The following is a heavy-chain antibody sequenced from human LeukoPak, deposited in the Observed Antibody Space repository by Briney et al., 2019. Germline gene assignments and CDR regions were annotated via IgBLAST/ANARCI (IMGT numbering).Heavy chain of an antibody. J-gene: IGHJ4*02. CDR1: GFSFGTYT. Sequence: GGSLRLSCAACGFSFGTYTMTWVRQAPGKGLECVATISGSGGNTYYTDSVQGRFTISRDNSMHTLFLQMSSLRVEDTALYYCTKGGVVSAFGYWGQGVLVTVSS. V-gene: IGHV3-23*01. CDR2: ISGSGGNT. CDR3: TKGGVVSAFGY. D-gene: IGHD2-21*01.